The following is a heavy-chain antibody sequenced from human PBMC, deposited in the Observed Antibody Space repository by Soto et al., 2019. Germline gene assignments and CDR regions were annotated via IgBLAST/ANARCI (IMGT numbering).Heavy chain of an antibody. CDR1: GFTFTRSA. CDR2: IVVGSGNT. J-gene: IGHJ4*02. V-gene: IGHV1-58*01. CDR3: ATPYSSDEGFDY. D-gene: IGHD3-22*01. Sequence: QMQLEQSGPEVKKPGASVKVSCRASGFTFTRSAVHWVRQARGQRLEWIGWIVVGSGNTNYAQKFQERVTITRDMSTSTAYMELSSLRSEDTAVYFCATPYSSDEGFDYWGQGTLVSVSS.